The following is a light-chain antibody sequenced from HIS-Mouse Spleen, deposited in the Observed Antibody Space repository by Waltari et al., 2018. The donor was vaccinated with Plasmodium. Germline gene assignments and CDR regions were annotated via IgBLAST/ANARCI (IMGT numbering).Light chain of an antibody. V-gene: IGLV2-8*01. Sequence: QSALTQPPSASGSPGQPVTISCTGPSSDVGGYNYVSWYQQHPGKAPKLMIYEVSTRPSGVPDRFSGSKSGNTASLTVSGLQAEDEADYYCSSYAGSNNLVFGGGTKLTVL. CDR1: SSDVGGYNY. J-gene: IGLJ2*01. CDR2: EVS. CDR3: SSYAGSNNLV.